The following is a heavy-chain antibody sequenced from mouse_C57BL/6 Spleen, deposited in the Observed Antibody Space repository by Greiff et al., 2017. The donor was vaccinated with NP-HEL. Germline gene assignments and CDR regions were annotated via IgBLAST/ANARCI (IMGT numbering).Heavy chain of an antibody. CDR1: GFTFSSYA. CDR3: TREVYYGSSYDWFAY. V-gene: IGHV5-9-1*02. Sequence: EVKLVESGEGLVKPGGSLKLSCAASGFTFSSYAMSWVRQTPEKRLEWVAYISSGGDYIYYADTVKGRFTISRDNARNTLYLQMSSLKSEDTAMYYCTREVYYGSSYDWFAYWGQGTLVTVSA. D-gene: IGHD1-1*01. CDR2: ISSGGDYI. J-gene: IGHJ3*01.